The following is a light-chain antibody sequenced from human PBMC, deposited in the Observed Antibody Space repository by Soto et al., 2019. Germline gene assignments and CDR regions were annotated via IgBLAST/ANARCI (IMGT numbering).Light chain of an antibody. CDR2: GAP. Sequence: EIVLTQSPGTLSLSPGERATLACRADQSVSSYLAWYQQNPGQAPRLLIYGAPSRATVIPDRFSGSGSGTDFNITISRLETEDFAGYYCQQYGSSSRTLGQGTKVEIK. CDR1: QSVSSY. CDR3: QQYGSSSRT. J-gene: IGKJ1*01. V-gene: IGKV3-20*01.